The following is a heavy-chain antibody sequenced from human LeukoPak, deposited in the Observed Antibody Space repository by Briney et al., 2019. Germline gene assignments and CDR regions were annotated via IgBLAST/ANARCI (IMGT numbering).Heavy chain of an antibody. V-gene: IGHV3-66*02. J-gene: IGHJ4*02. Sequence: GGSLRLSCAASGSTVSSNYMSWVRQAPGKGLEWVSVIYSGGSTYYADSVNGRFTISRDNPKNTLYLQMNSLRAEDTAVYYCARDSGQGGLQSFDYWGQGTLVTVSS. CDR1: GSTVSSNY. CDR2: IYSGGST. D-gene: IGHD3-16*01. CDR3: ARDSGQGGLQSFDY.